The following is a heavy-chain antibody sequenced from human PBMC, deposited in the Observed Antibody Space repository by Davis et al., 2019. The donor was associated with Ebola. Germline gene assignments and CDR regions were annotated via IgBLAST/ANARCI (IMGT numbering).Heavy chain of an antibody. CDR1: GYTFTGYY. Sequence: ASVKVSCKASGYTFTGYYMHWVRQAPGQGLEWMGRINPSSGGTNYAQKLQGRVTMTTDTSTSTAYMELRSLRSDDTAVYYCARGKWFGELLVFPFDYWGQGTLVTVSS. V-gene: IGHV1-2*06. J-gene: IGHJ4*02. CDR3: ARGKWFGELLVFPFDY. D-gene: IGHD3-10*01. CDR2: INPSSGGT.